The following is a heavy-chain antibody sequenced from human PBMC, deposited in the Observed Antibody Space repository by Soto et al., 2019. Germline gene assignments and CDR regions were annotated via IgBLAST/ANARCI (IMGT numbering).Heavy chain of an antibody. D-gene: IGHD4-17*01. CDR3: ARDRATVTTPYYYMDV. CDR1: GFTFSSYG. J-gene: IGHJ6*03. CDR2: IWYDGSNK. V-gene: IGHV3-33*01. Sequence: GGSLRLSCAASGFTFSSYGMHWVRQAPGKGLEWVAVIWYDGSNKYYADSVKGRFTISRDNSKNTLYLQMNSLGAEDTAVYYCARDRATVTTPYYYMDVWGKGTTVTVSS.